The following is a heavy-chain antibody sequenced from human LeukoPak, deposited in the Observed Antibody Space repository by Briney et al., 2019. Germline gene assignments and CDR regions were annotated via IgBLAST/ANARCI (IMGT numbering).Heavy chain of an antibody. J-gene: IGHJ4*02. CDR2: ISDNSITI. Sequence: GGSLRLSCAASGFTFSSFSMNWVRQAPGKGLEWVSYISDNSITIYYADSVKGRFTISRDSAKNSLYLQMNSLRAEDTAVYYCAKDLHLFGVVIIIGYWGQGTLVTVS. V-gene: IGHV3-48*01. CDR1: GFTFSSFS. D-gene: IGHD3-3*01. CDR3: AKDLHLFGVVIIIGY.